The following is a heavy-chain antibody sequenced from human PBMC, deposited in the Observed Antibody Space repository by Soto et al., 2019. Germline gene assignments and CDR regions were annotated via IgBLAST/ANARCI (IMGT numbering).Heavy chain of an antibody. CDR1: GFTFSTYG. CDR3: AICGGVLPYSASLGGER. Sequence: GGSLRLSCAASGFTFSTYGMNWVRQAPGKGLEWLSSISDSGHYIYYADSVKGRFTISRDNAKNSLFLQMNSLRGEDTAVYYFAICGGVLPYSASLGGERWCHGILVTV. CDR2: ISDSGHYI. J-gene: IGHJ4*01. D-gene: IGHD2-21*01. V-gene: IGHV3-21*01.